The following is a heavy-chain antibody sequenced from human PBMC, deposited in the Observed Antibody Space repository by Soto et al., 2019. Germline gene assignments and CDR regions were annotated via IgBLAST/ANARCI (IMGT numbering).Heavy chain of an antibody. CDR3: ARTRYCSGGSCYSEGPGYFDY. V-gene: IGHV1-3*01. CDR2: INAGNGNT. J-gene: IGHJ4*02. D-gene: IGHD2-15*01. CDR1: GYTFTSYA. Sequence: ASVKVSCKASGYTFTSYAMHWVRQAPGQRLEWMGWINAGNGNTKYSQKFQGRVTITRDTSASTAYMELSSLRSEDTAVYYCARTRYCSGGSCYSEGPGYFDYWGQGTLVTVSS.